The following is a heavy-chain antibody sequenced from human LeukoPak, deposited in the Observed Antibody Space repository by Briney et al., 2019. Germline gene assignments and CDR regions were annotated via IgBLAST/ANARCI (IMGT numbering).Heavy chain of an antibody. CDR2: MRYDGSNK. V-gene: IGHV3-33*01. CDR3: ARDGYSGSKRGFYFDS. J-gene: IGHJ4*02. CDR1: GFTFSTYG. Sequence: PGRSLRLSCAASGFTFSTYGMHWVRQTPGKGLEWVAVMRYDGSNKYYADSVKGRFTISRDNSKNTLDLQMNSLRVEDTAVYYCARDGYSGSKRGFYFDSWGQGTLVTVSS. D-gene: IGHD5-12*01.